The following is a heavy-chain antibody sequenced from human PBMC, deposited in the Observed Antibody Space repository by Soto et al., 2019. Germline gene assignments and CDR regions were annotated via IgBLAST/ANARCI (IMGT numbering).Heavy chain of an antibody. D-gene: IGHD3-10*01. Sequence: DVQLLESGGDLVQPGGSLRLSCTASGFILSSYAMSWVRQAPGKGLEWVSCVSAGGDMKYNSDSVKGRFTISRDNSNNALFLQMNSLRIEDTALYYCARGDRVGSGSPASYYYSGLDVWGQGTTVTVS. CDR1: GFILSSYA. CDR2: VSAGGDMK. V-gene: IGHV3-23*01. J-gene: IGHJ6*02. CDR3: ARGDRVGSGSPASYYYSGLDV.